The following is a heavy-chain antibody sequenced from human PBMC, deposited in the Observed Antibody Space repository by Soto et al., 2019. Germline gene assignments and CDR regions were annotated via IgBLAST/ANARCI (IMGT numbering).Heavy chain of an antibody. V-gene: IGHV3-7*03. J-gene: IGHJ5*02. CDR2: IKQDGSEK. CDR1: GFTFSSYW. D-gene: IGHD3-3*01. CDR3: ARHLEWLLWAPNWFDP. Sequence: HPGGSLRLSCAASGFTFSSYWMSWVRQAPGKGLEWVANIKQDGSEKYYVDSVKGRFTISRDNAKNSLYLQMNSLRAEDTAVYYCARHLEWLLWAPNWFDPWGQGTLVTVSS.